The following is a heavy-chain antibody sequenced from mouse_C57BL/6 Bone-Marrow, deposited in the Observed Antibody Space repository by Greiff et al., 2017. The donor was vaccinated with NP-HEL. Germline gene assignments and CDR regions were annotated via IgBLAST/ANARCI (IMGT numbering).Heavy chain of an antibody. D-gene: IGHD2-5*01. CDR2: FYPGSGSI. Sequence: VQLQQSGAELVKPGASVKLSCKASGYTFTEYTIHWVKQRSGQGLEWIGWFYPGSGSIKYNEKFKDKATLTADKSSSTVYMELSRLTSEDSAVYFCARPHSNYRGGNYAMDDWGQGTSVTASS. J-gene: IGHJ4*01. CDR3: ARPHSNYRGGNYAMDD. V-gene: IGHV1-62-2*01. CDR1: GYTFTEYT.